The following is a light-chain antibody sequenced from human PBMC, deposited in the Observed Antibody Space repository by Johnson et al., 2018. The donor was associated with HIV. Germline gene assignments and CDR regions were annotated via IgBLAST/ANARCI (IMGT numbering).Light chain of an antibody. CDR2: DNN. V-gene: IGLV1-51*01. CDR1: SSNIGNNY. Sequence: QSVLTQPPSVSAAPGQKVTISCSGSSSNIGNNYVSWYQQFPGTAPKLLIYDNNKRPSGIPDRFSGSKSGTSATLGITGLQTGDEADYYCGTWDSSLSAGFFGTGAKVTVL. CDR3: GTWDSSLSAGF. J-gene: IGLJ1*01.